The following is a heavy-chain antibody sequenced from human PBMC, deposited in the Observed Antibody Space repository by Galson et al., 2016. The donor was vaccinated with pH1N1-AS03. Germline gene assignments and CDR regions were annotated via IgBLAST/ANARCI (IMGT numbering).Heavy chain of an antibody. CDR2: IKNNNDNT. CDR3: ARAFEEYLLRDYSSVFDS. CDR1: GYTFSNYS. V-gene: IGHV1-18*01. D-gene: IGHD2/OR15-2a*01. Sequence: SVKVSCKASGYTFSNYSITWVRQAPGQGLQWMGWIKNNNDNTIYGQNFQGRVTPTTDPSTNTAYMELKNLRSDDTGVYYCARAFEEYLLRDYSSVFDSWGQGTLVTVSS. J-gene: IGHJ4*02.